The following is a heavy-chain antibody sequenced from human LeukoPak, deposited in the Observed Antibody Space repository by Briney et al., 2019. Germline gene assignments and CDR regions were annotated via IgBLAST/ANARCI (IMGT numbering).Heavy chain of an antibody. CDR3: ARDEAGPPYFDY. Sequence: LSGGSLRLSCAASGFTFSSYAMSWVRQAPGKGLEWVSAISGSGGSTYYADSVKGRFTISRDNSKNTLYLQMNSLRAEDTAVYYCARDEAGPPYFDYWGQGTLVTVSS. V-gene: IGHV3-23*01. CDR1: GFTFSSYA. J-gene: IGHJ4*02. D-gene: IGHD6-19*01. CDR2: ISGSGGST.